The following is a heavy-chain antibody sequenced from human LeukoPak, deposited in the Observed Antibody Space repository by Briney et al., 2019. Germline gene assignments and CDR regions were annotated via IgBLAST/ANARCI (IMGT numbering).Heavy chain of an antibody. CDR1: GYTFTGYY. V-gene: IGHV1-2*02. CDR2: INPNSGGT. CDR3: ARVALQYYFDY. Sequence: ASVKVSCKASGYTFTGYYMHWVRQAPGQGLEWMGWINPNSGGTSYAQKFQGRVTMTRDTSISTAYMELSRLRSDDTAVYYCARVALQYYFDYWGQGTLVTVSS. J-gene: IGHJ4*02. D-gene: IGHD5-12*01.